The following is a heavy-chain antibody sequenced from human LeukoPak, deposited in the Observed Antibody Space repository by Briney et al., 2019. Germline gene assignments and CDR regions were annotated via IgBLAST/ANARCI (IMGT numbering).Heavy chain of an antibody. J-gene: IGHJ4*02. CDR3: ARESYVWGSYRYYFDY. Sequence: GGSLRLSCAASGFTFDDYAMHWVRQAPGKGLEWVSGISWNSGSIGYADSVKGRFTISRDNAKNSLYLQMNSLRAEDTAVYYCARESYVWGSYRYYFDYWGQGTLVTVSS. V-gene: IGHV3-9*01. CDR1: GFTFDDYA. CDR2: ISWNSGSI. D-gene: IGHD3-16*02.